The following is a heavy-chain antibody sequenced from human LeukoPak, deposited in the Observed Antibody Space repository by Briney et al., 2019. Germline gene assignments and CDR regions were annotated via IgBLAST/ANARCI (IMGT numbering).Heavy chain of an antibody. CDR3: ARLKVGTTHPDY. Sequence: SETLSLTCTVSGASISRSDYFWGWIRQPPGKGLEWIGSIYYSGSTYYSPSLKGRVTISVDTSKNQFSLKLTSVTAADTAVYYCARLKVGTTHPDYWGQGTLVTVSS. D-gene: IGHD1-26*01. J-gene: IGHJ4*02. CDR1: GASISRSDYF. V-gene: IGHV4-39*01. CDR2: IYYSGST.